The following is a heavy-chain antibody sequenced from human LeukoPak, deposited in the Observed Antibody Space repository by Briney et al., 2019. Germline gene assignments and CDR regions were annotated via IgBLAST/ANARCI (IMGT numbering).Heavy chain of an antibody. CDR2: IWYDGSNK. D-gene: IGHD3-22*01. Sequence: GRSLRLSCAASGFTFSSYGMHWVRQAPGKGLEWVAVIWYDGSNKYYADSVKGRFTISRDNSKNTLSLQMNSLRAEDTAVYYCAKDSTYYYDSSGYYYPWGYFQHWGQGTLVTVSS. J-gene: IGHJ1*01. V-gene: IGHV3-33*06. CDR3: AKDSTYYYDSSGYYYPWGYFQH. CDR1: GFTFSSYG.